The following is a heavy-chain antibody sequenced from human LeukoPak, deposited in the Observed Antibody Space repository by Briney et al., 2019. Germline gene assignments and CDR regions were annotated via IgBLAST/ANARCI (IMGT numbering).Heavy chain of an antibody. D-gene: IGHD3-10*01. CDR3: ARNLWFGELSY. V-gene: IGHV1-69*06. J-gene: IGHJ4*02. CDR2: IIPIFGRG. CDR1: GGTFISYA. Sequence: ASVTVSCKASGGTFISYAISWVRQAPGQGVEWMGGIIPIFGRGNYAQKFQGRVTITADKSTSTAYMELSSLRSEDTAVYYCARNLWFGELSYWGQGTLVTVSS.